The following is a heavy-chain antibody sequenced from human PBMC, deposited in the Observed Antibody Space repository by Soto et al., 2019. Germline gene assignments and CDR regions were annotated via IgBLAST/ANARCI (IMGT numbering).Heavy chain of an antibody. V-gene: IGHV3-11*01. CDR3: ARKQYISSLSDY. J-gene: IGHJ4*02. CDR2: ISSSGSTI. D-gene: IGHD6-6*01. Sequence: QVQLVESGGGLVKPGGSLRLSCAASGFTFSDYYMSWIRQAPGKGLEWVSYISSSGSTIYYADSVKGRFTISRDNAKNSLYLQMNSLRAEDTSAYYYARKQYISSLSDYWGQGTLVTVSS. CDR1: GFTFSDYY.